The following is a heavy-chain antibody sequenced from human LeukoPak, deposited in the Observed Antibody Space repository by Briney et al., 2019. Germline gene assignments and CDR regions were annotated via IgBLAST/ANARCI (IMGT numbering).Heavy chain of an antibody. V-gene: IGHV3-7*01. Sequence: GGSLRLSCVASGFTFSISWVTWVRQAPGKGLEWVANIDKHGNGKYYVDSVKGRFAISRDYATNSVLLQMKSLRAEDTSVYYCARDAGWGYYDLWGQGTPVTVSS. D-gene: IGHD1-26*01. CDR3: ARDAGWGYYDL. J-gene: IGHJ4*02. CDR1: GFTFSISW. CDR2: IDKHGNGK.